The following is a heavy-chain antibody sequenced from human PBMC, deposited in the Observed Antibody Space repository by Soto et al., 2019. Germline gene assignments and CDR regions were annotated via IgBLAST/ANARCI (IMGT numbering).Heavy chain of an antibody. CDR3: ARDFGDRDVGVGGSHSYYYYCMDV. D-gene: IGHD3-16*01. CDR1: GDSVSSNSAA. Sequence: SQTLSLTCAISGDSVSSNSAAWTWIRQSTSRGLEWLGRTYYRPKWYNDYAVSVKCRITINPDTSKNQFSLQLNSVTSEDTAVYYCARDFGDRDVGVGGSHSYYYYCMDVWGQGTTVTVSS. J-gene: IGHJ6*02. V-gene: IGHV6-1*01. CDR2: TYYRPKWYN.